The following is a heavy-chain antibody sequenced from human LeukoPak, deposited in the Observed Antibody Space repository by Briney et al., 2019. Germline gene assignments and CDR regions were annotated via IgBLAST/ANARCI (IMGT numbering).Heavy chain of an antibody. CDR3: ARVPYYYGMDV. CDR2: IHYSGST. V-gene: IGHV4-59*01. J-gene: IGHJ6*02. CDR1: GGSISSYY. Sequence: SETLSLTCTVSGGSISSYYWSWIRQPPGKGLEWIGYIHYSGSTNYNPSLKSRVTISVDTSKNQFSLKLSSVTAADTAVYYCARVPYYYGMDVWGQGTTVTVSS.